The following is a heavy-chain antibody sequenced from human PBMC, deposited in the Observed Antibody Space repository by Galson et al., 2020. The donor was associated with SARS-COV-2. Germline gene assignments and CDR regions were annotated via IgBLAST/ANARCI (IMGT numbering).Heavy chain of an antibody. Sequence: SETLSLTCTVSGGSISRGDYYWGWIRQSPGKGLEWIGYIHYSGSTYYNPSLKSRVAISGDMSKNQVSLNLSSVTAADTAVYYCARSAYCGGGCCGYYCDKSGQGTLVSVS. CDR2: IHYSGST. D-gene: IGHD2-21*02. CDR1: GGSISRGDYY. J-gene: IGHJ4*02. V-gene: IGHV4-30-4*01. CDR3: ARSAYCGGGCCGYYCDK.